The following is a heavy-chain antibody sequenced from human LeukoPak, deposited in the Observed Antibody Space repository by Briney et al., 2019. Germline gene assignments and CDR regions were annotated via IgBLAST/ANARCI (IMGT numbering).Heavy chain of an antibody. V-gene: IGHV3-23*01. Sequence: GGSLRLSCAASGFTFSSYAMSWVRQAPGKGLEWVSAISGSGGSTYYADSVKGRFTISRDNSRNTVYLQMHNLRAEDTAVYFCAKRGIVIRGLLIIGFHKEAYYFDHWGQGILVTVSS. J-gene: IGHJ4*02. CDR2: ISGSGGST. D-gene: IGHD3-10*01. CDR3: AKRGIVIRGLLIIGFHKEAYYFDH. CDR1: GFTFSSYA.